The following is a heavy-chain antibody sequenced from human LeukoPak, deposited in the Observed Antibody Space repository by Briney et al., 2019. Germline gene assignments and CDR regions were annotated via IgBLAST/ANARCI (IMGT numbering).Heavy chain of an antibody. CDR1: GYTFTSYD. Sequence: ASVKVSCKASGYTFTSYDINWVRQATGQGLEWMGWMNPNSGNTGYAQKFQGRVTMTRNTSISTAYMELSSLRSEDTAVYYCARVSEVYFWCGYYTGGWFDPWGQGTLVTVSP. D-gene: IGHD3-3*01. CDR3: ARVSEVYFWCGYYTGGWFDP. V-gene: IGHV1-8*01. CDR2: MNPNSGNT. J-gene: IGHJ5*02.